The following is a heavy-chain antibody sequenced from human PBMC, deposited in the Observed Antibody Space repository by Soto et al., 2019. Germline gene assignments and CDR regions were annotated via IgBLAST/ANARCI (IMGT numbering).Heavy chain of an antibody. CDR1: GGTFSSYA. CDR2: IIPIFGTA. Sequence: SVKVSCKASGGTFSSYAISWVRQAPGQGLEWIGGIIPIFGTANYAQKFQGRVTITADESTSTAYMELSSLRSEDTAVYYCARDSWYSDSSGYYYDYYYGMDVWGQGTTVTVSS. J-gene: IGHJ6*02. CDR3: ARDSWYSDSSGYYYDYYYGMDV. V-gene: IGHV1-69*13. D-gene: IGHD3-22*01.